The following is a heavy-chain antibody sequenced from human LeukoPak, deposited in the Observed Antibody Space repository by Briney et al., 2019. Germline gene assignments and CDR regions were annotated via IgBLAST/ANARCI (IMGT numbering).Heavy chain of an antibody. CDR3: AREYYYGSGSYPTRASDP. D-gene: IGHD3-10*01. CDR2: SSTFNGNR. J-gene: IGHJ5*02. CDR1: GYTFLHYG. V-gene: IGHV1-18*01. Sequence: ASVKVSCKASGYTFLHYGISWVRQAPGQGLEWMGWSSTFNGNRYYPPKLQDRVTMTTDTSTTTAYMELRSLTSDDTAVYYCAREYYYGSGSYPTRASDPWGQGTLVTVSS.